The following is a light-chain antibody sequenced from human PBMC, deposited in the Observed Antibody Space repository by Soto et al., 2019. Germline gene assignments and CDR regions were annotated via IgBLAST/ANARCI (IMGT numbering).Light chain of an antibody. V-gene: IGKV1-39*01. CDR1: QDIRYY. CDR2: AAS. Sequence: PSSLSASTGDRVTITCQASQDIRYYLNWYQQKPGKAPKLLIYAASSLQSGVPSRFSGSGSGTDFTLTISSLQPEDFATYYCQQSYSTSVTFGQGTKVDIK. J-gene: IGKJ1*01. CDR3: QQSYSTSVT.